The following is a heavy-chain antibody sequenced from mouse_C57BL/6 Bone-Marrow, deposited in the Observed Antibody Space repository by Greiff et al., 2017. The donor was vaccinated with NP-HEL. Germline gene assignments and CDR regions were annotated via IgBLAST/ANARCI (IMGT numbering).Heavy chain of an antibody. CDR1: GYTFTSYW. CDR3: ARLWDYGSIPYFDY. D-gene: IGHD1-1*01. CDR2: INPSNGGT. J-gene: IGHJ2*01. Sequence: QVQLQQPGTELVKPGASVKLSCKASGYTFTSYWMPWVKQRPGQGLEWIGNINPSNGGTNYNEKFKSKATLTVDKSSSTAYMQLSSLTTEDSAVYYCARLWDYGSIPYFDYWGQGTTLTVSS. V-gene: IGHV1-53*01.